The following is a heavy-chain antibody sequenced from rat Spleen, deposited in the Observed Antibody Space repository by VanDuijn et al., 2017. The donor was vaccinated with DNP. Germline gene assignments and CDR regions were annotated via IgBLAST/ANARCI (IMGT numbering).Heavy chain of an antibody. CDR2: ISYDGSRT. V-gene: IGHV5-22*01. Sequence: EVQLVESGGGLVQPGRSLKLSCAASGFTFSNYDMAWVRQAPTKGLEWVASISYDGSRTYYRDSVKGRFTISRDNAKSTLYLQMNSLRSEDTATYYCTRHYGGYLYYFDYWGQGVMVTVSS. CDR1: GFTFSNYD. D-gene: IGHD1-11*01. J-gene: IGHJ2*01. CDR3: TRHYGGYLYYFDY.